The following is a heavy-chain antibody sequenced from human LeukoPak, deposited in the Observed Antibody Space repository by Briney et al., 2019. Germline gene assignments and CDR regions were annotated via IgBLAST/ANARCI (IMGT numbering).Heavy chain of an antibody. CDR1: GGSISSYY. Sequence: SETLSLTCTVSGGSISSYYWSWIRQPPGKGLEWIGYIYYSGSTNYNPSLKSRVTISVDTSKNQFSLKLSSVTAADTAVYYCARDKARYYDSSGAFDIWGQGTMVTVSS. V-gene: IGHV4-59*01. D-gene: IGHD3-22*01. CDR2: IYYSGST. CDR3: ARDKARYYDSSGAFDI. J-gene: IGHJ3*02.